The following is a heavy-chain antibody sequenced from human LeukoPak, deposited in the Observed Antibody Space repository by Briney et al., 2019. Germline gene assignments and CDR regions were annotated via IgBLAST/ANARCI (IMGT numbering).Heavy chain of an antibody. CDR2: IYYSGST. Sequence: EPSETLSLTCTVSGGSISSYYWSWIRQPPGKGLEWIGYIYYSGSTNYNPSLKSRVTISVDTSKNQFSLKLSSVTAADTAVYYCARQRFRVSSSCYEYYWGQGTLVTVSS. V-gene: IGHV4-59*08. CDR1: GGSISSYY. CDR3: ARQRFRVSSSCYEYY. D-gene: IGHD6-13*01. J-gene: IGHJ4*02.